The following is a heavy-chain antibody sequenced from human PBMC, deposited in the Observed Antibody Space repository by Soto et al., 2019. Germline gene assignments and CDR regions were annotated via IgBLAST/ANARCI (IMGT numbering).Heavy chain of an antibody. J-gene: IGHJ4*02. D-gene: IGHD3-10*01. V-gene: IGHV4-30-4*01. CDR2: ISHSETT. Sequence: SETLSLTCSVSGSYITSGDYHWTWIRQAPGKGLEWIGYISHSETTYYSPALKNRIIISSDFSMNQFSLRLNSVTASDTAIYFCARLVYDTRLNYMYFDFWGQGALVTVSS. CDR3: ARLVYDTRLNYMYFDF. CDR1: GSYITSGDYH.